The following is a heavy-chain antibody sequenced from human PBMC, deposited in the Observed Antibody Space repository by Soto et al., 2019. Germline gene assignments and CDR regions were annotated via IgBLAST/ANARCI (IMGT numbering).Heavy chain of an antibody. Sequence: QLQLQESGPGLVKPSETLSLTCTVSGGSITSSNYYWGWIRQSPGKGVEWIGSIYSSGNTYYNPSLKSRVTISVDTSKNQFSLKLSSVTAADTGVYYCATMSGFNDSWGQGTLVTVSS. CDR3: ATMSGFNDS. J-gene: IGHJ4*02. V-gene: IGHV4-39*01. CDR2: IYSSGNT. D-gene: IGHD5-12*01. CDR1: GGSITSSNYY.